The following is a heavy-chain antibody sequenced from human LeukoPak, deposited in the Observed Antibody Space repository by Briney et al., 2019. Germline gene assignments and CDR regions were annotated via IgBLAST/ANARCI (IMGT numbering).Heavy chain of an antibody. Sequence: GGSLRLSCAASGFTFSSYWTSWVRQAPGKGLEWVANIKQDGSEKYYVDSVKGRFTISRDNAKNSLYLQMNSLRAEDTAVYYCATTFPGIAVAGTGYWGQGTLVTVSS. CDR2: IKQDGSEK. J-gene: IGHJ4*02. D-gene: IGHD6-19*01. CDR1: GFTFSSYW. V-gene: IGHV3-7*01. CDR3: ATTFPGIAVAGTGY.